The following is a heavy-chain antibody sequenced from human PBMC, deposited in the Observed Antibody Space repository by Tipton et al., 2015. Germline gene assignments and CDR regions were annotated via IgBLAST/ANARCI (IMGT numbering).Heavy chain of an antibody. D-gene: IGHD3-3*01. CDR3: AKERSYYSFWSGYYQGAFDS. V-gene: IGHV3-53*01. J-gene: IGHJ4*02. CDR2: ISDSGGSP. Sequence: QLVQSGGGLIQPGGSLRLSCAASGFTVSSNYMSWVRQAPGKGLEWVSVISDSGGSPYYADSVKGRFSISRDNSKNTLYLRMNSLRAEDTAVYYCAKERSYYSFWSGYYQGAFDSWGQGTLVTVSS. CDR1: GFTVSSNY.